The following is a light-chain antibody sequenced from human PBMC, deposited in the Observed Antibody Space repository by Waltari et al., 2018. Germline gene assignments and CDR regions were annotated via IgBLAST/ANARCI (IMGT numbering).Light chain of an antibody. CDR2: KAS. Sequence: DIEMTQSPSTLSASVGDRVTITCRAFLSISNWLAWYQQKPGKAPNLLIYKASSLESGVPSRFSGSGSGTEFTLTISSLQPDDFATYYCQQYYSYPITFGGGTKVEIK. V-gene: IGKV1-5*03. CDR3: QQYYSYPIT. J-gene: IGKJ4*01. CDR1: LSISNW.